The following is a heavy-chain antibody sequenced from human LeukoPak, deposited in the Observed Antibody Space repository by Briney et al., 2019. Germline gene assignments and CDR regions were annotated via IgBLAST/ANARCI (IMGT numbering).Heavy chain of an antibody. V-gene: IGHV4-38-2*02. D-gene: IGHD4-17*01. CDR1: NYSISSGYY. Sequence: PSETLSLTCIVSNYSISSGYYWGWIRQPPGKGLEWIGNIFHSGSTYYNPSLKSRVTISADTSKNQFSLKLNSVTAADTAVYYCARVRLRSGFDPWGQGTLVTVSS. CDR3: ARVRLRSGFDP. CDR2: IFHSGST. J-gene: IGHJ5*02.